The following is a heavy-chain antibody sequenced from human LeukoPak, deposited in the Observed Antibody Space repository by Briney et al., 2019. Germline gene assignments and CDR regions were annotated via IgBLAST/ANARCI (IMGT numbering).Heavy chain of an antibody. CDR3: AKDRELLPFAAFDI. V-gene: IGHV3-9*01. Sequence: GGSLRLSCAASGFTFDDYAMRWVRQAPGEGLEWVSGISWNSGSIGYADSVKGRFTISRDNAKNSLYLQMNSLRAEDTASYYCAKDRELLPFAAFDIWGQGTMVTVSS. J-gene: IGHJ3*02. D-gene: IGHD1-26*01. CDR2: ISWNSGSI. CDR1: GFTFDDYA.